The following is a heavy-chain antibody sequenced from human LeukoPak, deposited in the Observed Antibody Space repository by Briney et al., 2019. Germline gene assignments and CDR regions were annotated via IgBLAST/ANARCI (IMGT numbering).Heavy chain of an antibody. CDR1: GFTFSTYS. V-gene: IGHV3-23*01. Sequence: GGSLRLSCAASGFTFSTYSMTWVRQAPGKGLEWVSSIYNSGDKTYYADSVKGRFTVSRDNSKNTLYLQMNSLRAEDTAIYYCAKDVAPDTGWDLDYWGQGTLVTVSS. D-gene: IGHD6-19*01. CDR2: IYNSGDKT. J-gene: IGHJ4*02. CDR3: AKDVAPDTGWDLDY.